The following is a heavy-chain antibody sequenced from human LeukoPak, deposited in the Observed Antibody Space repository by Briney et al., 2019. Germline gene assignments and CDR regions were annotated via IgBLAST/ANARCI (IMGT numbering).Heavy chain of an antibody. V-gene: IGHV1-69*13. Sequence: ASVKVSCKASGRTFSSYAISWVRQAPGQGLEWMGGIIPIFGTANHAQKLQGRVTITADESTSTAYMGLSSLRSEDTAVYYCARGAPAGSSSWEYYFDYWGQGTLVTVSS. D-gene: IGHD6-13*01. J-gene: IGHJ4*02. CDR1: GRTFSSYA. CDR2: IIPIFGTA. CDR3: ARGAPAGSSSWEYYFDY.